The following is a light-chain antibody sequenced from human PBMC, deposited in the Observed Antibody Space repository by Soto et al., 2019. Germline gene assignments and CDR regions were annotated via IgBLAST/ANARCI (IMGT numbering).Light chain of an antibody. V-gene: IGKV4-1*01. CDR1: QNVLYSSNNKNY. CDR3: QQYYTTPLT. CDR2: WAS. J-gene: IGKJ4*01. Sequence: DIVMTQSPDSLAVSLGERATINCKSSQNVLYSSNNKNYLAWYQQKPGQPPKLLIYWASTRESGVPDRFSGSGYGTDFTLTISSLQAEDVAVCYCQQYYTTPLTFGGGTKVEIK.